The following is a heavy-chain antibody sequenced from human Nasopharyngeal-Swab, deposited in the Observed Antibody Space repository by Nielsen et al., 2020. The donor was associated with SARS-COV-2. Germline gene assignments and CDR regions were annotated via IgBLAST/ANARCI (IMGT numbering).Heavy chain of an antibody. CDR2: ISSNGGST. V-gene: IGHV3-64*04. D-gene: IGHD6-19*01. Sequence: GGSLRLSCSASGFTFSSYAMHWVRQAPGKGLEYVSAISSNGGSTYYADSVKGRFTISRYNSKNTLYLQMNSLRAEDTAVYYCARDRTAVALDYWGQGTLVTVSS. J-gene: IGHJ4*02. CDR1: GFTFSSYA. CDR3: ARDRTAVALDY.